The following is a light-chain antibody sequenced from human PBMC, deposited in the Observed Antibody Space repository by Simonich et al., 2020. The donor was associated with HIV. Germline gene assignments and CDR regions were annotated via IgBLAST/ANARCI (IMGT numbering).Light chain of an antibody. CDR2: AAS. V-gene: IGKV1-39*01. J-gene: IGKJ2*01. Sequence: DIQMTQSPSSLSASVGDRVTITCRASQDISNSLVWYQQKPGKAPKLLIYAASSLQSGVPSRFSGSGSGTDFTLTISSLQREDFASYYCQQSYSTPFTFGQGTKVEIK. CDR3: QQSYSTPFT. CDR1: QDISNS.